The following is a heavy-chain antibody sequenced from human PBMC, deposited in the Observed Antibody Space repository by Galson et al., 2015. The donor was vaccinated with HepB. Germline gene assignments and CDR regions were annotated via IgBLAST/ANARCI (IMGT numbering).Heavy chain of an antibody. D-gene: IGHD3-10*01. J-gene: IGHJ5*02. Sequence: SVKVSCKASGYTFTSYYMHWVRQAPGQGLEWMGIINPSGGSTSYAQKFQGRVTMTRDTSTSTVYMELSSLRSEDTAVYYCARGPMIRMVRGARNWFDPWGQGTLVTVSS. CDR1: GYTFTSYY. CDR2: INPSGGST. V-gene: IGHV1-46*01. CDR3: ARGPMIRMVRGARNWFDP.